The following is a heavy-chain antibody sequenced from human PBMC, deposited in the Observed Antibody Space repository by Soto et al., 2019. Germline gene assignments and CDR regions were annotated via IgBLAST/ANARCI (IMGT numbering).Heavy chain of an antibody. J-gene: IGHJ4*02. V-gene: IGHV3-23*01. CDR1: GFTFSSYA. D-gene: IGHD3-22*01. CDR2: ISGRGGST. Sequence: EVQLLESGGGLVQPGGSLRLSCAASGFTFSSYAMSWVRQAPGKGLEWVSAISGRGGSTYYADSVKGRFTISRDNSRNTLYLQMNSLRAEDTAVYYWAKDGNTMIVGRGDYWGQGTLVTFAS. CDR3: AKDGNTMIVGRGDY.